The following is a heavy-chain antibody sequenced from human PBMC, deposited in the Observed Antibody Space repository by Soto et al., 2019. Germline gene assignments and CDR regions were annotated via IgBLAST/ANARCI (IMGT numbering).Heavy chain of an antibody. D-gene: IGHD5-18*01. V-gene: IGHV1-69*01. CDR2: IIPIFGTA. CDR1: GGTFSSYA. J-gene: IGHJ6*02. CDR3: ARATVDTAMATYYYYGMDV. Sequence: QVQLVQSGAEVKKPGSSVKVFCKASGGTFSSYAISWVRQAPGQGLEWMGGIIPIFGTANYAQKFQGRVTITADESTSTAYMELSSLRSEDTAVYYCARATVDTAMATYYYYGMDVWGQGTTVTVSS.